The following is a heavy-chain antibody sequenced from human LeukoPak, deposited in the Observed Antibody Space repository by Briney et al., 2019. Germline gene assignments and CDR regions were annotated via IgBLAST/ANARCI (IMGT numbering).Heavy chain of an antibody. CDR1: GGSFSGYY. V-gene: IGHV4-34*01. CDR3: ARVIRGNYYGSGSYYNRYYYMDV. CDR2: INHSGST. Sequence: SETLSLTCAVYGGSFSGYYWSWIRQPPGKGLEWFGEINHSGSTNYNPSLKSRVTISVDTSKNQFSLKLSSVTAADTAVYYCARVIRGNYYGSGSYYNRYYYMDVWGKGTTVTVSS. J-gene: IGHJ6*03. D-gene: IGHD3-10*01.